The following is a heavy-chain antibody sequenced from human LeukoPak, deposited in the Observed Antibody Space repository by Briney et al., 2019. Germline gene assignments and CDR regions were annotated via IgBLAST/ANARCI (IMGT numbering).Heavy chain of an antibody. CDR1: GFTFSSYW. V-gene: IGHV3-7*01. CDR2: IKQDGSEK. J-gene: IGHJ3*02. D-gene: IGHD2-21*01. Sequence: TGGSLRLSCAASGFTFSSYWMSWVRQAPGKGLEWVANIKQDGSEKYYVDSVKGRFTISRDNAKNSLYLQMNSLRAEDTAVYYCAREFTLWSPHAFDIWGQGTMVTVSS. CDR3: AREFTLWSPHAFDI.